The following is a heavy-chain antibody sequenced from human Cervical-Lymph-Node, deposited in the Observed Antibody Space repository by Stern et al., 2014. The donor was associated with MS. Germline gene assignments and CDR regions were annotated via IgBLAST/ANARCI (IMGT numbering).Heavy chain of an antibody. D-gene: IGHD3-22*01. Sequence: VQLVESGGALVQPGGSLRLSCAASGFTFRRFAMNWVRRAPGKGLEWVAVISGGGDTTYYAGSVEGRFTISRDDSRNALYLAINSLRAEDTAVYYCAKTTDYDISGYYPFDYWGQGTRVTVSS. CDR3: AKTTDYDISGYYPFDY. J-gene: IGHJ4*02. CDR2: ISGGGDTT. V-gene: IGHV3-23*04. CDR1: GFTFRRFA.